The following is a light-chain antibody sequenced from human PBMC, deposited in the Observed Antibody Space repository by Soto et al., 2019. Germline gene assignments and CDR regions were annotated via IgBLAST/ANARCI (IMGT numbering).Light chain of an antibody. J-gene: IGKJ4*01. V-gene: IGKV1-39*01. CDR3: QQSYGTPLT. CDR1: QSISNY. Sequence: DMEMTQSPSSLSASVGERVTITCRASQSISNYLNWYQHKPGKVPKLLIYAASSLQSGVPSRFSGSGYGTDFTLTINSLQPEDFATYYCQQSYGTPLTFGGGTKIEIK. CDR2: AAS.